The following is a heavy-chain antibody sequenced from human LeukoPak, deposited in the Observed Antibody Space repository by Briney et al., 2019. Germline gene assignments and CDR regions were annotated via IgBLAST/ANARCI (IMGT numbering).Heavy chain of an antibody. J-gene: IGHJ3*02. CDR1: GGSISSYY. Sequence: SETLSLTCTVSGGSISSYYWSWIRQPPGKGLEWIACISYSGSTKYNPSLKSRVTISVDTSKNQFSLKLNSVTAADTAVYYCARHRIPAADDAFDIWGQGTMVTVSS. D-gene: IGHD6-13*01. CDR3: ARHRIPAADDAFDI. CDR2: ISYSGST. V-gene: IGHV4-59*08.